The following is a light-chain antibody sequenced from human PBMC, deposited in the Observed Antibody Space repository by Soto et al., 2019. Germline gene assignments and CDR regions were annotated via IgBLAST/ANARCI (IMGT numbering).Light chain of an antibody. J-gene: IGLJ6*01. V-gene: IGLV2-23*02. Sequence: QSALTQPASVSGSPGQSISISCTGTTNDLEFYSLVSWFQQHPGKAPKLIIYEVTERPSGVSSRFSGSKSGNTASLAISGLQAEDEADYYCCSYSDTNTYVFGSGTKLTVL. CDR1: TNDLEFYSL. CDR2: EVT. CDR3: CSYSDTNTYV.